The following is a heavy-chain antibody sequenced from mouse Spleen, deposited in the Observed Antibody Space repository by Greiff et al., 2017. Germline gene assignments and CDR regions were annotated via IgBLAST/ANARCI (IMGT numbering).Heavy chain of an antibody. V-gene: IGHV2-6-1*01. CDR1: GFSLTSYG. J-gene: IGHJ4*01. CDR2: IWSDGST. CDR3: ARHDYDGSLYAMDY. Sequence: VQVVESGPGLVAPSQSLSITCTVSGFSLTSYGVHWVRQPPGKGLEWLVVIWSDGSTTYNSALKSRLSISKDNSKSQVFLKMNSLQTDDTAMYYCARHDYDGSLYAMDYWGQGTSVTVSS. D-gene: IGHD1-1*01.